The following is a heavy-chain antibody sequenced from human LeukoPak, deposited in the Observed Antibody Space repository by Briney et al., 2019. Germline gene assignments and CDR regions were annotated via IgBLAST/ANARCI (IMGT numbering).Heavy chain of an antibody. CDR1: GFTFSSYW. CDR3: AREWSSSWYRGSPYFDY. J-gene: IGHJ4*02. D-gene: IGHD6-13*01. CDR2: IKQDGSEK. V-gene: IGHV3-7*01. Sequence: GGSLRLSCAASGFTFSSYWMSWVRQAPGKGLEWVANIKQDGSEKYYVDSVKGRFTISRDNAKNSLYLQMNSLRAEDTAVYYCAREWSSSWYRGSPYFDYWGQGTLVSVSS.